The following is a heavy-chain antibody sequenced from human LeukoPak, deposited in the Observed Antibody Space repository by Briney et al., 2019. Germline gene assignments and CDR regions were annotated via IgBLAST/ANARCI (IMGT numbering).Heavy chain of an antibody. V-gene: IGHV5-51*01. CDR2: IYPGNSDT. J-gene: IGHJ5*02. CDR3: ARTHCSGGSCYSEGFDP. Sequence: GASLQISCKGSGYIFINYWIGWVRQLPGKGLEWMGIIYPGNSDTRYSPSFQGQVTISADKSISTAYLQWSSLKASDTAMYYCARTHCSGGSCYSEGFDPWGQGTLVTVSS. D-gene: IGHD2-15*01. CDR1: GYIFINYW.